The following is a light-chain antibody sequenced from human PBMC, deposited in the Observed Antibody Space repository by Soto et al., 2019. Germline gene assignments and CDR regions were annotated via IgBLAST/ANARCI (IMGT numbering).Light chain of an antibody. J-gene: IGKJ1*01. CDR1: QSVSTD. CDR3: QQYFRWPPWT. CDR2: GAS. V-gene: IGKV3-15*01. Sequence: EVLVTQSPATLSVSPGEGVTLSCRASQSVSTDLAWYQQKPGQAPRLLIYGASIRAIGVPDRFSSSGSGTDFTFTISSLQSEDSAIYYCQQYFRWPPWTFGQGTKVEV.